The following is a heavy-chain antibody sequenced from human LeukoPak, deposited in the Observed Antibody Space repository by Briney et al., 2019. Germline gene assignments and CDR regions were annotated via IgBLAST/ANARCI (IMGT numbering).Heavy chain of an antibody. CDR1: GGSFSGYY. CDR2: INHSGST. Sequence: SETLSLTCAVYGGSFSGYYWSWIRQPPGKGLEWIGEINHSGSTNYNPSLKSRVTISVDASKNQFSLKLSSVTAADTAVYYCARGTGWFDPWGQGTLVTVSS. CDR3: ARGTGWFDP. V-gene: IGHV4-34*01. D-gene: IGHD1-1*01. J-gene: IGHJ5*02.